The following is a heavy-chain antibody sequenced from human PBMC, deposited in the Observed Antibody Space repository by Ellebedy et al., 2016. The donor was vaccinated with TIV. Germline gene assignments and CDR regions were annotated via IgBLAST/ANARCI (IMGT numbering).Heavy chain of an antibody. D-gene: IGHD5-18*01. J-gene: IGHJ4*02. CDR2: IKSKTDGGTT. CDR1: GFTFSNAW. V-gene: IGHV3-15*01. Sequence: PGGSLRLSCAASGFTFSNAWMSWVRQAPGKGLEWVGRIKSKTDGGTTDYAAPVKGRFTISRDDSKNTLYLQMNSLKTEDTAVYYCTPDPISYGLDYWGQGTLVTVSS. CDR3: TPDPISYGLDY.